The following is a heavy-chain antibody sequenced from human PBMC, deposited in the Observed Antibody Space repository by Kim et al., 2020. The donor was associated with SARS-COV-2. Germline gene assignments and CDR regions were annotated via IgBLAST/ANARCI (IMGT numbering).Heavy chain of an antibody. V-gene: IGHV3-49*03. D-gene: IGHD3-22*01. J-gene: IGHJ4*02. CDR2: IRSKAYGGTT. CDR1: GFTFGDYA. Sequence: GGSLRLSCTASGFTFGDYAMSWFRQAPGKGLEWVGFIRSKAYGGTTEYAASVKGRFTISRDDSKSIAYLQMNSLKTEDTAVYYCTRVGTMIVVVIPLEGYYFDYWGQGTLVTVSS. CDR3: TRVGTMIVVVIPLEGYYFDY.